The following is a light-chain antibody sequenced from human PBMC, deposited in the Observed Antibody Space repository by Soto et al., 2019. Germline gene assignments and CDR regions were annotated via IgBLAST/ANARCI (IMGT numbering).Light chain of an antibody. V-gene: IGLV6-57*02. CDR2: ENN. CDR1: SGSIASHN. CDR3: QSYDSNNQV. J-gene: IGLJ3*02. Sequence: NFMLTQPHSVSESPGKTVTISCTGSSGSIASHNVQWYQQRPGSAPTTVIYENNQRPSWVPGRFSASIDSSTNSASLTISGLKTEDEADYYCQSYDSNNQVFGGGTKLTVL.